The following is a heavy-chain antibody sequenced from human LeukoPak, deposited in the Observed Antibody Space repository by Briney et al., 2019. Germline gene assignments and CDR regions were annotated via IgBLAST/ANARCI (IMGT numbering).Heavy chain of an antibody. J-gene: IGHJ4*02. CDR1: GGSINSYY. D-gene: IGHD2-21*02. CDR2: VYYSGST. Sequence: PSETLSLTCTVYGGSINSYYWSWIRQPPGKGLEWIGYVYYSGSTNYNPSLKSRVTISVDTSKNQFSLKLSSVTAADTAVYFCARHGLTSFDFWGQGTLVTVSS. V-gene: IGHV4-59*01. CDR3: ARHGLTSFDF.